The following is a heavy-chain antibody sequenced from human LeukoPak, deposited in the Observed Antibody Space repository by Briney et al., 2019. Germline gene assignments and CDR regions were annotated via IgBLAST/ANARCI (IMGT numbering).Heavy chain of an antibody. CDR1: GSTFSSYG. J-gene: IGHJ4*02. Sequence: PGRSLRLSCAASGSTFSSYGMHWVRQAPGKGLEWVAVIWYDGSNKYYADSVKGRFTISRDNSKNTLYLQMNSLRAEDTAVYYCARESSGWYFDYWGQGTLVTVSS. D-gene: IGHD6-19*01. V-gene: IGHV3-33*01. CDR2: IWYDGSNK. CDR3: ARESSGWYFDY.